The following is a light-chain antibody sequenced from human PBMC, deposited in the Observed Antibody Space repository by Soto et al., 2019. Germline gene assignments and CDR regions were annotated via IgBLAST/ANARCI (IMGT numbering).Light chain of an antibody. CDR3: SSYTSTSTLL. V-gene: IGLV2-14*01. CDR2: EVS. J-gene: IGLJ2*01. CDR1: SSDVGGYDF. Sequence: QSALTQPASVSGSPGQSITISCTGSSSDVGGYDFVSWYQRHPGKVPKLMIYEVSNRPSGVSARFSGSKSGNTASLTISGLQAEDEADYYCSSYTSTSTLLFGGGTKVTVL.